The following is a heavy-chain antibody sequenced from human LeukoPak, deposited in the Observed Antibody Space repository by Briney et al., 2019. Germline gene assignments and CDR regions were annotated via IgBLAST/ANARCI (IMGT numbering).Heavy chain of an antibody. J-gene: IGHJ3*02. CDR2: ISNSGDTM. D-gene: IGHD1-26*01. CDR3: ARARGSYAFDI. CDR1: GFTFSDYY. Sequence: PGGSLRLSCAASGFTFSDYYMGWMRQAPGKGLEWVSYISNSGDTMYYVDSVKGRFTISRDNAKNSLFLQMSSLRVEATTIYYCARARGSYAFDIWGQGTMVTVSS. V-gene: IGHV3-11*04.